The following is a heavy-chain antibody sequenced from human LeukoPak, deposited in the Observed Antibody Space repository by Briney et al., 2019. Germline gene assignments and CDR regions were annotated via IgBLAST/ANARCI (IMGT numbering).Heavy chain of an antibody. Sequence: GASVKVSCKASGYTFTSYGISWVRQAPGQGLEWMGWISAYNGNTNYAQKLQGRVTMTTDTSTSTAYMELSSLRSEDTAVYYCARGHVDMVATIYVGYYWGQGTLVTVSS. CDR3: ARGHVDMVATIYVGYY. D-gene: IGHD5-12*01. V-gene: IGHV1-18*01. CDR1: GYTFTSYG. CDR2: ISAYNGNT. J-gene: IGHJ4*02.